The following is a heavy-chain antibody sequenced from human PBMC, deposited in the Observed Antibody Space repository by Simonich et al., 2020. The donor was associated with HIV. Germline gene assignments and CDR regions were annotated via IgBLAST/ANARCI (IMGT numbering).Heavy chain of an antibody. V-gene: IGHV3-74*02. CDR2: INYDGSIT. Sequence: VHLVESGGGLVKPGGSLRLSCAASGFTFSSHWMHWVRQAPGKGLGWVSRINYDGSITTYADSVKGRFTISRDNAKNTLYLQMNSLRAEDTAVYYCAKYLRVSGADYWGQGTLVTVSS. D-gene: IGHD1-26*01. CDR3: AKYLRVSGADY. J-gene: IGHJ4*02. CDR1: GFTFSSHW.